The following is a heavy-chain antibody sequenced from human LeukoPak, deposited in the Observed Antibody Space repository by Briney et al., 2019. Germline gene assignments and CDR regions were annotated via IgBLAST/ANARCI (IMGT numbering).Heavy chain of an antibody. CDR2: IYYSGST. D-gene: IGHD3-3*01. CDR1: GGSFSGYY. CDR3: ARQDTIFGVVISVFFDY. J-gene: IGHJ4*02. V-gene: IGHV4-34*01. Sequence: SETLSLTCAVYGGSFSGYYWSWIRQPPGKGLEWIGSIYYSGSTYYNPSLKSRVTISVDTSKNQFSLKLSSVTAADTAVYYCARQDTIFGVVISVFFDYWGQGTLVTVSS.